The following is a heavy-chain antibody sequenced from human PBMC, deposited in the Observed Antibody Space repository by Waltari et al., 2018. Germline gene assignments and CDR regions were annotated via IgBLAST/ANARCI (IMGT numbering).Heavy chain of an antibody. J-gene: IGHJ5*02. CDR3: ARGWYCSSTSCYESPGIP. V-gene: IGHV1-8*01. CDR1: GYTFTSYD. D-gene: IGHD2-2*01. CDR2: MNPNSGNT. Sequence: QVQLVQSGAEVKKPGASVKVSCKASGYTFTSYDINWVRQATGQGLEWMGWMNPNSGNTGYAQKFQGRVTMTRNTSISTAYMELSSLRSEDTAVYYCARGWYCSSTSCYESPGIPWGQGTLVTVSS.